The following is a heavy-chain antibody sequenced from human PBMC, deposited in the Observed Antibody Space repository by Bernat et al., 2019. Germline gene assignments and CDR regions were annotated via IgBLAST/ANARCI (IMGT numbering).Heavy chain of an antibody. J-gene: IGHJ6*02. V-gene: IGHV1-2*04. D-gene: IGHD2-2*01. CDR1: GYTFTGYY. CDR2: INPNSGGT. CDR3: ARDGGGVPAATLMGRYYYYGMDV. Sequence: QVQLVQSGAEVKKPGASVKVSCKASGYTFTGYYMHWVRQAPGQGLEWMGWINPNSGGTNYAQKFQGWVTMTRDTSISTAYMELSRLRSDDTAVYYCARDGGGVPAATLMGRYYYYGMDVWGQGTTVTVSS.